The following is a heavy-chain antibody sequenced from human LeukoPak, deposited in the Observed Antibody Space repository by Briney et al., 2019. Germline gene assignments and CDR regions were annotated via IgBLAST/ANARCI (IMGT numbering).Heavy chain of an antibody. J-gene: IGHJ4*02. CDR1: GGSISSGNYY. D-gene: IGHD3-10*01. CDR3: ARATMVRGRPLKY. CDR2: IYTSGTT. Sequence: SETLSLTCTVSGGSISSGNYYYSWIRQPAGKGLEWLGRIYTSGTTDYNPSLKSRVTISVDTSKNQFSLKLSSVTAADTAVYYCARATMVRGRPLKYWGQGTLVTVSS. V-gene: IGHV4-61*02.